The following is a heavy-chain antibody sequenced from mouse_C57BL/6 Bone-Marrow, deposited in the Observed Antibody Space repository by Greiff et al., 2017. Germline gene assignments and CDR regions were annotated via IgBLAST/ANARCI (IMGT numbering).Heavy chain of an antibody. D-gene: IGHD2-3*01. CDR1: GFTFSDYG. V-gene: IGHV5-17*01. J-gene: IGHJ2*01. Sequence: EVQRVESGGGLVKPGGSLKLSCAASGFTFSDYGMHWVRQAPEKGLEWVAYISSGSSTIYYADTVKGRFTIARDNAKNTLFLQMTSLRSEDTAMYYCARPRGYYDYFDYWGQGTTLTVSS. CDR3: ARPRGYYDYFDY. CDR2: ISSGSSTI.